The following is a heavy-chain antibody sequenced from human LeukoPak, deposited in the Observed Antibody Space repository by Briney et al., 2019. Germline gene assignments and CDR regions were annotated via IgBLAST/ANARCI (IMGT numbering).Heavy chain of an antibody. J-gene: IGHJ4*02. V-gene: IGHV3-30*02. CDR3: AKDSDLTPDSEQDY. Sequence: GGSLRLSCTACGFTFINYSMNWVRQAPGKGLEGVACNRYDGGNKYSADSLKGRFTISRDNSTTTLYLQMNSLRAEDTAVYYCAKDSDLTPDSEQDYWGQGTLVTVSS. D-gene: IGHD4-23*01. CDR1: GFTFINYS. CDR2: NRYDGGNK.